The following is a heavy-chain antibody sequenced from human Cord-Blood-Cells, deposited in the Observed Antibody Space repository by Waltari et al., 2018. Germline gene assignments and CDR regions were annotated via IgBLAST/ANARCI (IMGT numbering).Heavy chain of an antibody. CDR1: GYTFTGYY. V-gene: IGHV1-2*02. Sequence: QVQLVQSGAEVKKPGASVKVSCKASGYTFTGYYMHWVRQAPGQGLAWMGWINPNSGGTNYAQKFQGRVTMTRDTSISTAYMELSRLRSDDTAVYYCARSPPFRGYCTNGVCYNWFDPWGQGTLVTVSS. CDR2: INPNSGGT. CDR3: ARSPPFRGYCTNGVCYNWFDP. J-gene: IGHJ5*02. D-gene: IGHD2-8*01.